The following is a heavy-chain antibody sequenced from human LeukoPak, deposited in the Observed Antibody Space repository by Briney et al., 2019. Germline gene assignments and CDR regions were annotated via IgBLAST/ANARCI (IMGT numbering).Heavy chain of an antibody. D-gene: IGHD3-22*01. J-gene: IGHJ3*02. CDR1: GGSISGSSYY. CDR3: ARGSNRRKSSGYYFVAFDI. V-gene: IGHV4-39*07. CDR2: IYYSGST. Sequence: SETLSLTRTVSGGSISGSSYYWGWIRQPPGKGLEWIGSIYYSGSTYYNPSLKSRVTISVDTSKNQFSLKLSSVTAADTAVYYCARGSNRRKSSGYYFVAFDIWGQGTMVTVSS.